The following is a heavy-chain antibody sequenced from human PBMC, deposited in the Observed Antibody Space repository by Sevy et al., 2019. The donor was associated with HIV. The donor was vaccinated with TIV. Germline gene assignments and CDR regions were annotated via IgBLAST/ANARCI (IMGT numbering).Heavy chain of an antibody. D-gene: IGHD3-10*01. CDR2: IRNKANSDTT. V-gene: IGHV3-72*01. CDR3: ARVPTYGSVTYFLDY. CDR1: GFTFSDHY. Sequence: GGSLRLSCAASGFTFSDHYMDCVRQAPGKGLEWVGRIRNKANSDTTEYAASVKGRFTISRDDSKNSLYLQMNSLKTEDTAMYYCARVPTYGSVTYFLDYWGQGSLVTVSS. J-gene: IGHJ4*02.